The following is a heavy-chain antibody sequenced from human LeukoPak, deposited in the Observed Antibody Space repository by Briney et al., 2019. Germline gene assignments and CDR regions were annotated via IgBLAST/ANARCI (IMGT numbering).Heavy chain of an antibody. V-gene: IGHV3-33*01. D-gene: IGHD5-18*01. J-gene: IGHJ3*02. CDR3: ARDSVDTAMVSAFDI. CDR2: IWYDGSNK. Sequence: VIWYDGSNKYYADSVKGRFTISRDNSKNTLYLQMNSLRAEDTAVYYCARDSVDTAMVSAFDIWGQGTMVTVSS.